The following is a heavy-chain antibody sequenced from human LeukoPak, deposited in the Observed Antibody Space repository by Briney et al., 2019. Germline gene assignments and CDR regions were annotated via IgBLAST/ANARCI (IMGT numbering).Heavy chain of an antibody. D-gene: IGHD6-6*01. J-gene: IGHJ6*02. CDR2: TYYRSKWYN. Sequence: SQTLSLTCAISGYSVSSNSAACNWIRQSPSRGLEWLGRTYYRSKWYNDYALSVKSRITINPDTSKNQFSLQLNSVTPEDTAVYYCGRRGPAVSSSSGMDVWGQGTTVTVSS. CDR1: GYSVSSNSAA. CDR3: GRRGPAVSSSSGMDV. V-gene: IGHV6-1*01.